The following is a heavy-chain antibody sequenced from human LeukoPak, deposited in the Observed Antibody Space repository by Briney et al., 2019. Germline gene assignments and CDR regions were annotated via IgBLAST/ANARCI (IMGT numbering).Heavy chain of an antibody. CDR2: ISGNSNSI. Sequence: PGGSLRLSCPASGFTFSTYIMTWVRQAPGKGLKGVSYISGNSNSISYADSVKGRFTISRDNANNALYLQMSTLRDEDTAVYYCAKDLGSSSWYYFDYWGQGTQVTVSS. CDR1: GFTFSTYI. D-gene: IGHD6-13*01. V-gene: IGHV3-48*02. CDR3: AKDLGSSSWYYFDY. J-gene: IGHJ4*02.